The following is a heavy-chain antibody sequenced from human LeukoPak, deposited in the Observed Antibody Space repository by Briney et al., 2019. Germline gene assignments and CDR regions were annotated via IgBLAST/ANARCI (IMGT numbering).Heavy chain of an antibody. CDR3: ARDPENYGPGSYAH. CDR2: MSAPGDST. D-gene: IGHD3-10*01. CDR1: GFTVSSHA. Sequence: PGGSLRLSCTVSGFTVSSHAMSWVRQAPGKGLEWVSGMSAPGDSTYYADSVKGRFTISRDNAKKSLYLQMSSLRAEDTAVYYCARDPENYGPGSYAHWGQGTLVTVSS. V-gene: IGHV3-23*01. J-gene: IGHJ4*02.